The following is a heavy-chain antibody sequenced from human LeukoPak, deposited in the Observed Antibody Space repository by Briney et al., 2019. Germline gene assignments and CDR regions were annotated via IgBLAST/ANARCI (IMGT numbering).Heavy chain of an antibody. V-gene: IGHV3-21*01. CDR2: ISSSSSYI. CDR1: GFTFSSYS. D-gene: IGHD3-16*01. CDR3: ASRWAPDYYYYYYYMDV. Sequence: GGSLRLSCAASGFTFSSYSMNWVRQAPGKGLEWVSSISSSSSYIYYADSVKGRFTISRDNAKNSLYLQMNSLRAEDTAVYYCASRWAPDYYYYYYYMDVWGKGTTVTVSS. J-gene: IGHJ6*03.